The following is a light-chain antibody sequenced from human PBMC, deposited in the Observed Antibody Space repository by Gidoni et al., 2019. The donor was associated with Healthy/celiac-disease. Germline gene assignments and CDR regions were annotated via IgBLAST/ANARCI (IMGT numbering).Light chain of an antibody. J-gene: IGKJ1*01. CDR1: QSISSW. Sequence: DIQMTQSPSTLSASVGDRVTITCLASQSISSWLAWYQQKPGKAPKLLIYKASSLESGVPSRCSGSGSGTEFTLTISSLQPDDFATYYGQQYNSYWTFGQGTKVEIK. V-gene: IGKV1-5*03. CDR3: QQYNSYWT. CDR2: KAS.